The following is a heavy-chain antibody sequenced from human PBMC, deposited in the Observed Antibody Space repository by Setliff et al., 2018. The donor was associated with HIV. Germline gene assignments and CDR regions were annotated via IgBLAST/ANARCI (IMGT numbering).Heavy chain of an antibody. Sequence: SVKVSCKASGVTFSNYAISWVRQAPGQGLEWMGGIIPIFGTANYAQKFQGRVTITTDESTITAYMELSSLRSEDTAVHYCARDTGQQLVGFDIWGQGTMVTVSS. CDR3: ARDTGQQLVGFDI. CDR1: GVTFSNYA. V-gene: IGHV1-69*05. D-gene: IGHD6-13*01. J-gene: IGHJ3*02. CDR2: IIPIFGTA.